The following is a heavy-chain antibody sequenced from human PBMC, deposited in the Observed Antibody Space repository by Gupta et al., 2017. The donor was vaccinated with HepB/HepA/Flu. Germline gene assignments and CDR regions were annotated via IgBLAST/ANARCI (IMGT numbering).Heavy chain of an antibody. Sequence: EVQLVESGGGLVQPGGSLRLSCAASGFTFSSYWMSWVRQAPGKGLEWVANIKQDGSEKYYVDSVKGRFTISRDNAKNSLYLQMNSLRAEETAVYYCARDLWFGERYYGMDVWGQGTTVTVSS. V-gene: IGHV3-7*01. J-gene: IGHJ6*02. CDR1: GFTFSSYW. D-gene: IGHD3-10*01. CDR2: IKQDGSEK. CDR3: ARDLWFGERYYGMDV.